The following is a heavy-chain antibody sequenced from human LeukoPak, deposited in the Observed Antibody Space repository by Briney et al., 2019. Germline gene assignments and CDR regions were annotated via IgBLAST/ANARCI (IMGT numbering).Heavy chain of an antibody. Sequence: GGSLRLSCAASGFTVSSNYMSWVRQAPGKGLEWVSSITSSSSYMSYADSVKGRFTISRDNAKNSLYLQMNSLRADDTAVYYCARYCSGDSCYGLIDYWGQGTLVTVSS. V-gene: IGHV3-21*01. CDR1: GFTVSSNY. J-gene: IGHJ4*02. D-gene: IGHD2-15*01. CDR3: ARYCSGDSCYGLIDY. CDR2: ITSSSSYM.